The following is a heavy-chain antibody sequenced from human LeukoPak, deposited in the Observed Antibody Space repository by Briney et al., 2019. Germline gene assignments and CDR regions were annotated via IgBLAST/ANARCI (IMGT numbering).Heavy chain of an antibody. J-gene: IGHJ4*02. V-gene: IGHV4-39*01. Sequence: SETLSLTCTVSGGSISSSSYYWGWIRQPPGKGLEWIGSIYYSGSTYYNPSLKSRVTISVDTSKNQFSLKLYSVTAADTAVYYCARSPGYGSRYYFDYWGQGTLVTVSS. D-gene: IGHD5-12*01. CDR2: IYYSGST. CDR1: GGSISSSSYY. CDR3: ARSPGYGSRYYFDY.